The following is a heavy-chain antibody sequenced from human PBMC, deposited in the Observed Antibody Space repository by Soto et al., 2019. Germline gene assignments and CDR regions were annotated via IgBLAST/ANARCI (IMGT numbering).Heavy chain of an antibody. CDR3: ATYSSSWYVVY. J-gene: IGHJ4*02. CDR1: GGSISSSSYY. Sequence: QLQLQESGPGLVKPSETLSLTCTVSGGSISSSSYYWGWIRQPPGKGLEWIGSICYSGSTYYNPSLKSRVTISVDTSKNQFSLKLSSVTAADTAVYYCATYSSSWYVVYWGQGTLVTVSS. V-gene: IGHV4-39*01. CDR2: ICYSGST. D-gene: IGHD6-13*01.